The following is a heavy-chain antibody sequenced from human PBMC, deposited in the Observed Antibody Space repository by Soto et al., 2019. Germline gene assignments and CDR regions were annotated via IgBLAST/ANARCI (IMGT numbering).Heavy chain of an antibody. V-gene: IGHV1-46*01. J-gene: IGHJ4*02. CDR1: GYSFTNYY. Sequence: GASVKVSCKASGYSFTNYYVQWVRQAPGQGLEWMGVIHPDGGHTTYSQRFQDRVTMTRDTFTSTIYMELSGLRSEDTAVYYCARGDNDYWGQGTLVTVS. CDR2: IHPDGGHT. CDR3: ARGDNDY.